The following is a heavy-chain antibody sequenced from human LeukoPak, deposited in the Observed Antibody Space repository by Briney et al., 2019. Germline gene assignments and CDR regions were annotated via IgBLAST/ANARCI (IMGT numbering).Heavy chain of an antibody. V-gene: IGHV3-30*18. CDR1: GFTFSSYG. D-gene: IGHD5-12*01. J-gene: IGHJ6*03. CDR2: ISYDGNNK. Sequence: GGSLRLSCVASGFTFSSYGMHWVRQAPGKGLEWVAVISYDGNNKYYADSVKGRFTISRDNSKNTLYLQMNSLRAEDTAVYYCAKVHSGYDDYYYMDVWGKGTTVTVSS. CDR3: AKVHSGYDDYYYMDV.